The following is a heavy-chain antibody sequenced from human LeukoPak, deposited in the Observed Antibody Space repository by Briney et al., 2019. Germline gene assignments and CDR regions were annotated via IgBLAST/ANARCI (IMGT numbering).Heavy chain of an antibody. CDR1: GFTFSSYA. Sequence: GGSLRLSCAASGFTFSSYAMHWVRQAPGKGLEWEAVISYDGSNKYYADSVKGRFTISRDNSKNTLYLQMNSLRAEDTAVYYCASADDGGIAAAGSFPDYWGQGTLVTVSS. D-gene: IGHD6-13*01. J-gene: IGHJ4*02. CDR3: ASADDGGIAAAGSFPDY. V-gene: IGHV3-30*01. CDR2: ISYDGSNK.